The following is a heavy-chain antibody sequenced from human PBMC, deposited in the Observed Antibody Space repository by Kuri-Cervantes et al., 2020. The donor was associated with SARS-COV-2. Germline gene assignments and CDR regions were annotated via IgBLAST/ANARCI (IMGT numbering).Heavy chain of an antibody. J-gene: IGHJ4*02. CDR2: ISAYNGNT. V-gene: IGHV1-18*01. CDR3: ARVDCSSTSCLGDLGMFDY. Sequence: ASVNVSCKASGYTFTSYGISWVRQAPGQGLEWMGWISAYNGNTNYAQKLQGRVTMTPDTSTSTAYLELRSLRSDDTAVYYCARVDCSSTSCLGDLGMFDYWGQGTLVTVSS. CDR1: GYTFTSYG. D-gene: IGHD2-2*01.